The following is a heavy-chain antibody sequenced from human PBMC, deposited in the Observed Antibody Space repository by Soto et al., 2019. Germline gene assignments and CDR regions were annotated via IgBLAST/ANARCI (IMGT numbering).Heavy chain of an antibody. CDR1: GFTFSSYA. J-gene: IGHJ6*03. D-gene: IGHD5-12*01. CDR2: ISGSGGST. CDR3: AKGRGGYDGGDYMDV. V-gene: IGHV3-23*01. Sequence: PGGSLRLSCAASGFTFSSYAMSWVRQAPGKGLEWVSAISGSGGSTYYADSVKGRFTISRDNSKNTLYLQMNSLRAEDTAVYYCAKGRGGYDGGDYMDVWGKGTTVTVSS.